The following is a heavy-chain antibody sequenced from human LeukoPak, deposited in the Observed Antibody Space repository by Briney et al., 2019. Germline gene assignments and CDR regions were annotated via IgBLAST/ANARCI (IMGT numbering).Heavy chain of an antibody. J-gene: IGHJ4*02. CDR3: ARAPGIAERSDY. D-gene: IGHD6-13*01. CDR1: GFTFSNYA. CDR2: ISYDGSKK. V-gene: IGHV3-30-3*01. Sequence: GGSLRLSCAASGFTFSNYAMRWVRQAPGKGLEWVALISYDGSKKYYADSVKGRFTISRDNSKNTLYVQIDSLRDEDTAVYYCARAPGIAERSDYWGQGILVIVSS.